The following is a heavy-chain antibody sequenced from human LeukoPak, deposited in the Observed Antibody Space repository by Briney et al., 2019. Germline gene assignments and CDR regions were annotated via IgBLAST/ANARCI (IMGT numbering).Heavy chain of an antibody. V-gene: IGHV3-30*02. J-gene: IGHJ5*02. Sequence: GGSLRLSCAASGFTFSSYVMHWVRQAPGKGLERVAFIRYDGSNKYYADSVKGRFTISRDNSKNTLYLQMNSLRAEDTAVYYCAKGRYSSSWYWLDPWGQGTLVTVSS. CDR1: GFTFSSYV. CDR3: AKGRYSSSWYWLDP. D-gene: IGHD6-13*01. CDR2: IRYDGSNK.